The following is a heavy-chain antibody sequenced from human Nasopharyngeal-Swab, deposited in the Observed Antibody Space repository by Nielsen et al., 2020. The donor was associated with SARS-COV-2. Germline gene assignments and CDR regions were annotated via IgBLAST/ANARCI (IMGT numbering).Heavy chain of an antibody. Sequence: GSLRLSCTVSGGSISSYYWSWIRQPPGKGLEWIGYIYYSGSTNYNPSLKSRVTISVDTSKNQFSLKLSSVTAADTAVYYCARVPGYYDFWSGQYYYYYMDVWGKGTTVTVSS. CDR1: GGSISSYY. D-gene: IGHD3-3*01. J-gene: IGHJ6*03. CDR3: ARVPGYYDFWSGQYYYYYMDV. V-gene: IGHV4-59*12. CDR2: IYYSGST.